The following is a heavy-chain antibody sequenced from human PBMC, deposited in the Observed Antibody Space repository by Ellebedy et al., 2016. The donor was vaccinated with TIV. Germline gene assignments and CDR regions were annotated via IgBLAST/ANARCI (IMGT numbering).Heavy chain of an antibody. CDR1: GFTFSNYA. V-gene: IGHV3-23*01. D-gene: IGHD3-3*01. CDR2: ISGTGGGT. J-gene: IGHJ4*02. CDR3: AKSKRFLEWFDLGFDS. Sequence: GESLKISCAASGFTFSNYAMTWVRQAAGKGLEWVSTISGTGGGTYYADSVKGRFTISRDNSKNTLYLLMNSLRAEDTAIYYCAKSKRFLEWFDLGFDSWGQGTLVTVSS.